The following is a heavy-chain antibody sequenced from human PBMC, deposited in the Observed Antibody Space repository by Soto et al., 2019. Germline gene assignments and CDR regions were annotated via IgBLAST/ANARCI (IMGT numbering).Heavy chain of an antibody. CDR2: IYYSGST. V-gene: IGHV4-59*01. CDR3: ARLSSGWYLVSGWFDP. Sequence: LETLSLTCTVSGGSISSYYWSWIRQPPGKGLEWIGYIYYSGSTNYNPSLKSRVTISVDTSKNQFSLKLSSVTAADTAVYYCARLSSGWYLVSGWFDPWGQGTLVTVSS. D-gene: IGHD6-19*01. CDR1: GGSISSYY. J-gene: IGHJ5*02.